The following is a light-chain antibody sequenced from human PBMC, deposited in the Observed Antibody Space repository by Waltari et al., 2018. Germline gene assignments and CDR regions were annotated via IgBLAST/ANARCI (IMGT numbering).Light chain of an antibody. CDR3: QQYYSTPPA. J-gene: IGKJ2*01. V-gene: IGKV4-1*01. CDR1: QSVLYSTNNKNY. CDR2: WAS. Sequence: DIVMTQSPDSLAVXLGERATINCKXSQSVLYSTNNKNYLAWYQQKPGQPPKLLIYWASTRESGVPDRFSGSGXGTDFTLTISSLQAEDVAVYXCQQYYSTPPAFGXGTKLEIK.